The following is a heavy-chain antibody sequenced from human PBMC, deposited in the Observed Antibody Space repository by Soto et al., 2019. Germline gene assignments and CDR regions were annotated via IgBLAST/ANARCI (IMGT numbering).Heavy chain of an antibody. V-gene: IGHV3-30-3*01. CDR1: GFTFSSYA. J-gene: IGHJ4*02. D-gene: IGHD3-3*01. Sequence: GGSLRLSCAASGFTFSSYAMHWVRQAPGKGLEWVAVISYDGSNKYYADSVKGRFTISRDNSKNTLYLQMNSLRAEDTAVYYCARDPVASGYTYYFDYWGQGTLVTGSS. CDR3: ARDPVASGYTYYFDY. CDR2: ISYDGSNK.